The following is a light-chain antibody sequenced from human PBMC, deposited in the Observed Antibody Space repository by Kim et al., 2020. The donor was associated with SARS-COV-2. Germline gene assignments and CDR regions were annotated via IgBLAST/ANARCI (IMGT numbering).Light chain of an antibody. J-gene: IGKJ4*01. V-gene: IGKV1-5*01. CDR3: QQYKSYPLT. CDR2: DAS. CDR1: QSISSW. Sequence: DIQMTQSPSTLSASVGDRVTITCRASQSISSWLAWYQQKPGKAPKLLIYDASSVESGVPSRFSGSGSGTEFTLTISSLQPDDFATYYYQQYKSYPLTFGGGTKVDIK.